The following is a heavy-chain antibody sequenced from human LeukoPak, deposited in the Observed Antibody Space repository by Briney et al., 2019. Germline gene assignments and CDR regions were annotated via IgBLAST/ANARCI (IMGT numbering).Heavy chain of an antibody. Sequence: ASVKVSCKASGYTFTNYYIHWVRQAPGQGLEWMGWIQPTSGVTDYAQTFQGRVTMTKDTSMNVAYMELRRLRSDDTAVYYCARDREISTSQAAFNWFHTWGQGAQVTVSS. CDR1: GYTFTNYY. J-gene: IGHJ5*02. CDR3: ARDREISTSQAAFNWFHT. CDR2: IQPTSGVT. V-gene: IGHV1-2*02. D-gene: IGHD2/OR15-2a*01.